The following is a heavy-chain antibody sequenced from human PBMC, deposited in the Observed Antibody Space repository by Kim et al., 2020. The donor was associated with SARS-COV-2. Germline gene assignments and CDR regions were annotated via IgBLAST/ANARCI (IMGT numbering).Heavy chain of an antibody. D-gene: IGHD3-3*01. Sequence: GGSLRLSCAASGFTFNDYYLDWVRQAPGKGLEWIALSRNKARGFTTEYAASVKGRFTVSRDDSENSLYLYMNSLKTEDTAVYYCTRTSYGANYFTYYWGQGTLVTVSS. V-gene: IGHV3-72*01. CDR1: GFTFNDYY. J-gene: IGHJ4*02. CDR2: SRNKARGFTT. CDR3: TRTSYGANYFTYY.